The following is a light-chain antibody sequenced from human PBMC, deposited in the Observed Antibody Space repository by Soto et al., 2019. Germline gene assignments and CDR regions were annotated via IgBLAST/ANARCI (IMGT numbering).Light chain of an antibody. CDR1: QSITGNY. Sequence: EIVLPPSTGAPSFASRERAAVSCRASQSITGNYLAWYQHTPGQSPRLLIYGASSRATGIPDRFSGSGSGTDFTLTISRLEPEDFAVYYCQQYYSIPLPFGGGTKVDIK. J-gene: IGKJ4*01. CDR3: QQYYSIPLP. CDR2: GAS. V-gene: IGKV3-20*01.